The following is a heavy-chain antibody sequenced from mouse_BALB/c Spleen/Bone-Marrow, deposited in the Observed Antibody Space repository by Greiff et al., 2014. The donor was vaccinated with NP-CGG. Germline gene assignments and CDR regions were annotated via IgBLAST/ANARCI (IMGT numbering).Heavy chain of an antibody. V-gene: IGHV14-3*02. D-gene: IGHD2-4*01. CDR1: GFNIKDTY. Sequence: QLKQSGAEPVKPGASVKLSCTASGFNIKDTYMHWVKQRPEQGLEWIGRIDPANGNTKYDPKFQGKATITADTSSNTAFLQLSSLTSEDTAVYYCARERDYDYAYAMDYWGQGTSVTVSS. J-gene: IGHJ4*01. CDR2: IDPANGNT. CDR3: ARERDYDYAYAMDY.